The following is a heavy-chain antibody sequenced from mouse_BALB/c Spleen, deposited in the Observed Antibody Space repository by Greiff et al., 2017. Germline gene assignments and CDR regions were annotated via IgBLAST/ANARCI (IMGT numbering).Heavy chain of an antibody. V-gene: IGHV7-3*02. CDR3: ARGDGNYVDWFAY. Sequence: EVHLVESGGGLVQPGGSLRLSCATSGFTFTDYYMSWVRQPPGKALEWLGFIRNKANGYTTEYSASVKGRFTISRDNSQSILYLQMNTLRAEDSATYYCARGDGNYVDWFAYWGQGTLVTVSA. CDR2: IRNKANGYTT. CDR1: GFTFTDYY. J-gene: IGHJ3*01. D-gene: IGHD2-1*01.